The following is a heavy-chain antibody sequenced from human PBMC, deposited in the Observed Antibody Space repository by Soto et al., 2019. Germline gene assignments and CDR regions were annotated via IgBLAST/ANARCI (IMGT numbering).Heavy chain of an antibody. CDR1: GYTSTSYY. CDR2: INPSGGST. J-gene: IGHJ4*02. V-gene: IGHV1-46*01. Sequence: ASVKVFCKASGYTSTSYYMHWVRQAPGQGLEWMGIINPSGGSTSYAQKFQGRVTMTRDTSTSTVYMELSSLRSEDKAVYYCARDRGYSGYDSGNQFDYWGQGTLVTVSS. D-gene: IGHD5-12*01. CDR3: ARDRGYSGYDSGNQFDY.